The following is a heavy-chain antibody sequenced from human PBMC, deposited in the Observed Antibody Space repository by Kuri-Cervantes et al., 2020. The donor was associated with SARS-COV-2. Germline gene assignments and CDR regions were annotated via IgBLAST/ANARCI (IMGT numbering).Heavy chain of an antibody. CDR1: GFTFSSYA. V-gene: IGHV3-30-3*01. CDR2: ISYDGSNK. Sequence: GGSLRLSCAASGFTFSSYAMHWVRQAPGKGLEWVAVISYDGSNKYYADSVKGRFTISRDNSKNTLYLQMNSLRAEDTAVYYCARFRITMRGFDPWGQGTLVTVSS. J-gene: IGHJ5*02. CDR3: ARFRITMRGFDP. D-gene: IGHD3-22*01.